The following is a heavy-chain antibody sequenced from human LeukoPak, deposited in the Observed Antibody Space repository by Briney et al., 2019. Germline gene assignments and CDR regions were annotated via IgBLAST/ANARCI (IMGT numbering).Heavy chain of an antibody. D-gene: IGHD4-17*01. CDR1: GFTFSSYA. CDR3: ARDRYGDYVGYFDY. Sequence: GGSLRLSCAASGFTFSSYAMHWVRQAPGKGLEYVSAISSNGGSTYYANSVKGRFTIFRDNSKNTLYLQMGSLRAEDMAVYYCARDRYGDYVGYFDYWGQGTLVTVSS. V-gene: IGHV3-64*01. CDR2: ISSNGGST. J-gene: IGHJ4*02.